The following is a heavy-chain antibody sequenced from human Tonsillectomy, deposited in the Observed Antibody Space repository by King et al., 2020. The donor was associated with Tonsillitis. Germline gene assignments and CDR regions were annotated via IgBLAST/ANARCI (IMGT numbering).Heavy chain of an antibody. J-gene: IGHJ4*02. V-gene: IGHV3-7*03. CDR2: INQNGGEK. CDR3: ARDVNFGGKY. CDR1: GLTFSSYW. D-gene: IGHD4-23*01. Sequence: EVQLVESGGGLVQPGGSLRLSCAASGLTFSSYWMSWVRQAPGKGLEWVANINQNGGEKYYVDSVKGRFTISRDNAKNSLYLQMNSLRADDTAVYYCARDVNFGGKYWGPGTLVTVSS.